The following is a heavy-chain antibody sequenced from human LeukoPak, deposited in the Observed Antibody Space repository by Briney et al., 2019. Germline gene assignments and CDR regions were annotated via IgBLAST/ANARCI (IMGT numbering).Heavy chain of an antibody. Sequence: ASVKVSCKASGGTFSSYAISWVRQAPGQGLEWMGRIIPILGIANYAQKFQGRVTITADKSTSTAYMELSSLRSEDTAVYYCARMHGSGSYNYDYWGQGTLVTVSS. CDR3: ARMHGSGSYNYDY. J-gene: IGHJ4*02. D-gene: IGHD3-10*01. V-gene: IGHV1-69*04. CDR2: IIPILGIA. CDR1: GGTFSSYA.